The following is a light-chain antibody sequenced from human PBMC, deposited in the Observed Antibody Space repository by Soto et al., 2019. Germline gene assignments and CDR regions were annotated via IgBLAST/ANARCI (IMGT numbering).Light chain of an antibody. CDR1: SDSIASNY. J-gene: IGLJ2*01. CDR3: QSFDILIMV. CDR2: ENN. Sequence: NFMLTQPHSVSESPGKTVKISCTRSSDSIASNYVQWYQQRPGSAPTIVIYENNKRPSGVPARFSGSIDSSSNSASLTISGLKTEDEADYYCQSFDILIMVFGGGTKVTVL. V-gene: IGLV6-57*03.